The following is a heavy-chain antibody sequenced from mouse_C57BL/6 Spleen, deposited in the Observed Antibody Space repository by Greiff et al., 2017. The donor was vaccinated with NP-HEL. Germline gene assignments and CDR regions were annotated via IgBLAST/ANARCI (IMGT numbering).Heavy chain of an antibody. CDR3: AREGLEGGPSTGTY. CDR1: GYTFTDYY. D-gene: IGHD1-1*01. J-gene: IGHJ3*01. CDR2: INPYNGGT. Sequence: EVQLQQSGPVLVKPGASVKMSCKASGYTFTDYYMNWVKQSHGKSLEWIGVINPYNGGTSYNQKFKGKATLTVDKSSSTAYMELNSLTSEDSAVYYCAREGLEGGPSTGTYWGQGTLVTVSA. V-gene: IGHV1-19*01.